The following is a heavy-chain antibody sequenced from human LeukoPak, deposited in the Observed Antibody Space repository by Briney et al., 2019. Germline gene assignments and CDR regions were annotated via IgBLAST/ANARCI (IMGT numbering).Heavy chain of an antibody. CDR3: AREAPHYGDLNWFDP. D-gene: IGHD4-17*01. J-gene: IGHJ5*02. Sequence: SVKVSCKASGGTFSSYAISWVRQAPGQGLEWMGRIIPIFGIANYAQKFQGRVTITADKSTSTAYMELSSPRSEDTAVYYCAREAPHYGDLNWFDPWGQGTLVTVSS. CDR1: GGTFSSYA. V-gene: IGHV1-69*04. CDR2: IIPIFGIA.